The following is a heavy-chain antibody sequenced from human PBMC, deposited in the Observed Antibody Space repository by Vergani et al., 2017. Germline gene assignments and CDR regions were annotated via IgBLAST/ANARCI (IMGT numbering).Heavy chain of an antibody. CDR2: IYSGGST. J-gene: IGHJ3*02. CDR1: GFTVSSNY. CDR3: AKVKYSSSWDDGDAFDI. Sequence: EVQLVESGGGLVQPGGSLRLSCAASGFTVSSNYMSWVRQAPGKGLEWVSVIYSGGSTYYADSVKGRFTISRDNSKNTLYLQMNSLRAEDTAVYYCAKVKYSSSWDDGDAFDIWGQGTMVTVSS. D-gene: IGHD6-13*01. V-gene: IGHV3-66*01.